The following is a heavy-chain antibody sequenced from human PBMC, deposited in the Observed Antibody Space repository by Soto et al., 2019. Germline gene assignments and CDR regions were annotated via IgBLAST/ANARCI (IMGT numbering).Heavy chain of an antibody. J-gene: IGHJ6*02. Sequence: XVCLRLSCAASGFTFSSYAMSWVRQAPGKGLEWVSAISGSGGSTYYADSVKGRFTISRDNSKNTLYLQMNSLRAEDTAVYYCAKVRGYYHSSAILDYYYYGMAVWGQGTTVTVYS. CDR2: ISGSGGST. V-gene: IGHV3-23*01. CDR1: GFTFSSYA. D-gene: IGHD3-22*01. CDR3: AKVRGYYHSSAILDYYYYGMAV.